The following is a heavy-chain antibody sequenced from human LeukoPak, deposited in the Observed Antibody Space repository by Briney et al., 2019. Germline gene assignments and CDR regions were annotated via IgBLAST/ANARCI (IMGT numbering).Heavy chain of an antibody. CDR3: ARDRPGYSGYDDQGVDWFDP. CDR2: IIPILGIA. V-gene: IGHV1-69*04. CDR1: GGTFSSDT. J-gene: IGHJ5*02. D-gene: IGHD5-12*01. Sequence: SVKVSCKASGGTFSSDTISWVRQAPGQGLEWMGRIIPILGIANYAQKFQGRVTITADKSTSTAYMELSSLRSEDTAVYYCARDRPGYSGYDDQGVDWFDPWGQGTLVTVSS.